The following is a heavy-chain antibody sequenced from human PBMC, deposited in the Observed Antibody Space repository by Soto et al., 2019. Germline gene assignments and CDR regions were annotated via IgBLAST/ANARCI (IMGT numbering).Heavy chain of an antibody. CDR1: GGSVSSDSYY. D-gene: IGHD2-2*01. V-gene: IGHV4-61*01. CDR2: IYYSGST. J-gene: IGHJ4*02. Sequence: SETLSLTCTVSGGSVSSDSYYWSWIRQPPGKGLEWIAYIYYSGSTNYNPSLKSRVTISLDTPKNQFSLKLSSVTAADTAVYYCARRAYCSSTSCYGPHFDYWGQGTLVTVSS. CDR3: ARRAYCSSTSCYGPHFDY.